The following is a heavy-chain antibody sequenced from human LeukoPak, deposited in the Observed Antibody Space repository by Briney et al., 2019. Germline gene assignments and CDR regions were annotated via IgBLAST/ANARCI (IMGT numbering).Heavy chain of an antibody. Sequence: ASVKVSCKVSGYTLTELSMHWVRQAPGKGLEWMGGFDPEDGETIYAQEFQGRVTMTEDTSTDTAYMELSSLRSEDTAVYHCATDQEAVFDYWGQGTLVTVSS. J-gene: IGHJ4*02. V-gene: IGHV1-24*01. CDR3: ATDQEAVFDY. D-gene: IGHD6-19*01. CDR2: FDPEDGET. CDR1: GYTLTELS.